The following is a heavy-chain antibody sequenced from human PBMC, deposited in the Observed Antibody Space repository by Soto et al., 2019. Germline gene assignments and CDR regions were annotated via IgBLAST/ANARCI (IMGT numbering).Heavy chain of an antibody. CDR2: IYYSGST. D-gene: IGHD4-17*01. CDR1: GGSISSYY. J-gene: IGHJ4*02. CDR3: ARYDYGDYALDY. V-gene: IGHV4-59*01. Sequence: PSETLSLTCTVSGGSISSYYWSWIRQPPGKGLEWIGYIYYSGSTNYNPSLKSRVTISVDTSKNQFSLKLSSVTAADTAVYYCARYDYGDYALDYWGQGTQVTVSS.